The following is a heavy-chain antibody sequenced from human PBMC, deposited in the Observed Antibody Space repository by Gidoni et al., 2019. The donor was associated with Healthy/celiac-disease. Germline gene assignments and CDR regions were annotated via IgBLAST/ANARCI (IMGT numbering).Heavy chain of an antibody. CDR1: GFTFSSYA. J-gene: IGHJ4*02. Sequence: EVQLLESGGGLVQPGGSLSPPCAASGFTFSSYAMSWVRQAPGKGLEWVSAISGSGGSTYYADSVKGRVTIARDNSKNTLYLQMNSLRAEDTAVYYCAKGAREYSSSHPDYWGQGTLVTVSS. CDR3: AKGAREYSSSHPDY. V-gene: IGHV3-23*01. D-gene: IGHD6-6*01. CDR2: ISGSGGST.